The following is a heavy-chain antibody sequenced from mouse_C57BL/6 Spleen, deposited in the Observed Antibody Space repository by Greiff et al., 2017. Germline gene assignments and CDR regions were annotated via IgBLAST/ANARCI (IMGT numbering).Heavy chain of an antibody. V-gene: IGHV5-17*01. Sequence: EVKLMESGGGLVKPGGSLKLSCAASGFTFSDYGMHWVRQAPEKGLEWVAYISSGSSTIYYADTVKGRFTISRDNAKNTLFLQMTSLRSEDTAMYYCATYSSGYYFDYWGQGTTRTVSS. CDR3: ATYSSGYYFDY. CDR2: ISSGSSTI. D-gene: IGHD3-2*02. CDR1: GFTFSDYG. J-gene: IGHJ2*01.